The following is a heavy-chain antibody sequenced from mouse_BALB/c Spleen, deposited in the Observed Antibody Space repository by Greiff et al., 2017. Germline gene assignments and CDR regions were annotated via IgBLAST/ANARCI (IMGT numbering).Heavy chain of an antibody. CDR3: TRRTYYGKSWYFDV. Sequence: QVQLQQPGAELVRPGASVKLSCKASGYTFTSYWINWVKQRPGQGLEWIGNIYPSDSYTNYNQKFKDKATLTVDKSSSTAYMQLSSPTSEDSAVYYCTRRTYYGKSWYFDVWGAGTTVTVSS. J-gene: IGHJ1*01. CDR1: GYTFTSYW. V-gene: IGHV1-69*02. D-gene: IGHD1-1*01. CDR2: IYPSDSYT.